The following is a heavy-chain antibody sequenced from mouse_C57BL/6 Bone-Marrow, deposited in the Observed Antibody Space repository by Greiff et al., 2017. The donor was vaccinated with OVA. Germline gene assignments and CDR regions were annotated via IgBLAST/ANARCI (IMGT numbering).Heavy chain of an antibody. D-gene: IGHD1-1*01. Sequence: EVQLQQSGPELVKPGASVKIPCKASGYTFTDYNMDWVKQSHGKSLEWIGDINPNNGGTIYNQKFKGKATLTVDKSSSTAYMALRSLTSEDTAVYYCARIGVVAPYYAMDYWGQGTSVTVSS. V-gene: IGHV1-18*01. J-gene: IGHJ4*01. CDR2: INPNNGGT. CDR3: ARIGVVAPYYAMDY. CDR1: GYTFTDYN.